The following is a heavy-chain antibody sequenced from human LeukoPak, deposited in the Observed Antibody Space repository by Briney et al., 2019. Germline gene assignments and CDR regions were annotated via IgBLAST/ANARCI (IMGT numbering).Heavy chain of an antibody. V-gene: IGHV4-38-2*02. Sequence: SETLSLTCTVSGYSISSGYYWGWIRQPPGKGLEWIGSIYHSGSTYYNPSLKSRVTISVDTSKNQFSLKLSSVTAADTAVYYCAVAVAGPELSGPWGQGTLVTVSS. CDR1: GYSISSGYY. CDR2: IYHSGST. J-gene: IGHJ5*02. D-gene: IGHD6-19*01. CDR3: AVAVAGPELSGP.